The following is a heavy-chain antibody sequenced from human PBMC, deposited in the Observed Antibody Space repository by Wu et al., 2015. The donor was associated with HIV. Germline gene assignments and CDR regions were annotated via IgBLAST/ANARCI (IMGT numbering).Heavy chain of an antibody. J-gene: IGHJ4*02. D-gene: IGHD2-2*01. V-gene: IGHV1-18*01. CDR2: VSSYSGDS. CDR3: ARAPXTSCFDY. CDR1: PYTFTSFG. Sequence: QLVQSGAEVKKPGASVKVSCKASPYTFTSFGIGWVRQAPGQGLEWMGWVSSYSGDSNYAQKFQDRVTMTTDASTSTAYMELRSLRSDDTAVYYCARAPXTSCFDYWGQGTLVTVSS.